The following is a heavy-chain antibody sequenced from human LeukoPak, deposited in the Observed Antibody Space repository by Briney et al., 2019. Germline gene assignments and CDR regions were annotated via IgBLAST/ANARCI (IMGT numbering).Heavy chain of an antibody. V-gene: IGHV1-69*13. J-gene: IGHJ4*02. CDR1: GGTFSSYA. CDR2: IIPIFGTA. D-gene: IGHD3-22*01. CDR3: AGYDSSGYYYGDFDY. Sequence: SVKVSCKASGGTFSSYAISWVRQAPGQGLEWMGGIIPIFGTANYAQKFQGRVTITADESTSTAYMELSSLRSEDTAVYYCAGYDSSGYYYGDFDYWGQGTLVTVSS.